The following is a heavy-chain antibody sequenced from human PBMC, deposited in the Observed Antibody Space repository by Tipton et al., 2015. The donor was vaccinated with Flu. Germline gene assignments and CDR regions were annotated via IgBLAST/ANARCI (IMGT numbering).Heavy chain of an antibody. CDR3: AKPLYANSWMVGLDS. V-gene: IGHV3-23*01. D-gene: IGHD2-8*01. Sequence: SLRLSCAASGFTFNTYAMTWVRQAPGKGLEWVSTITNTGDKTYFADSLKGRFTLSRDNNKNTVYLQMNSLRAEDTATYYCAKPLYANSWMVGLDSWGQGTLVTVSS. CDR1: GFTFNTYA. J-gene: IGHJ4*02. CDR2: ITNTGDKT.